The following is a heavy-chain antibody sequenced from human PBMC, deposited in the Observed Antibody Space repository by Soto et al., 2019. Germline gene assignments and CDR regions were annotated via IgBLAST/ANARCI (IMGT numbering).Heavy chain of an antibody. Sequence: QVQLVQSGAEVKRPGASVRISCKASGYTFTTYYIHWVRQAPGQGLECMGIIDPSGGAPTYAQNLQGHITLTRDTSANLFYLTLSSLRPDDTAVYYCASVPYDTTAEYAFWGQGTLVTVSS. CDR3: ASVPYDTTAEYAF. CDR1: GYTFTTYY. J-gene: IGHJ4*02. CDR2: IDPSGGAP. V-gene: IGHV1-46*04. D-gene: IGHD3-22*01.